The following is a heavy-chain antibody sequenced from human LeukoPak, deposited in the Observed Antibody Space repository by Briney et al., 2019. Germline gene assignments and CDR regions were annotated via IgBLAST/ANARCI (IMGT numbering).Heavy chain of an antibody. CDR1: GYTFNTYG. CDR3: ARDGRQWVPLNWFDP. Sequence: GASVKVSCKASGYTFNTYGINWVRQAPGQGLEWMGWISAYNGNTNYAQNFQGRITLTTDTSTSTAYMELTGLRSDDTAVYYCARDGRQWVPLNWFDPWGQGTLVTVSS. CDR2: ISAYNGNT. V-gene: IGHV1-18*04. D-gene: IGHD6-19*01. J-gene: IGHJ5*02.